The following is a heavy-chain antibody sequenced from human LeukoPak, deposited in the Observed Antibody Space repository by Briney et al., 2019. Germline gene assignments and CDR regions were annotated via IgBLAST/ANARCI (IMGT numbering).Heavy chain of an antibody. J-gene: IGHJ6*03. V-gene: IGHV3-74*01. CDR1: GFTFSSYW. Sequence: PGGSLRLSCAASGFTFSSYWMHWVRHAPGKGLVWVSRINSDGSSTTYADSVKGRFTISRDNVKNTLYLQMNSLRAEDTAVYYCARGGYFYYYYMDVWGKGTTVTVSS. CDR2: INSDGSST. D-gene: IGHD3-16*01. CDR3: ARGGYFYYYYMDV.